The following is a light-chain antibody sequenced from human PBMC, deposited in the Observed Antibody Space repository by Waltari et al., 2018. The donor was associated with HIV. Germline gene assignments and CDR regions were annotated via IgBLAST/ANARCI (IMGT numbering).Light chain of an antibody. V-gene: IGLV1-44*01. CDR3: ATWDDSLNAWV. CDR2: SYG. CDR1: SSNIGSNT. Sequence: QSVLNQSPSASGTPGQRVIISCSGSSSNIGSNTVTWYQQFPGTAPKLLIYSYGQRPSGVPERFSGAKSATSASLAISALRSEDEADYYCATWDDSLNAWVFGGGTKLTVL. J-gene: IGLJ3*02.